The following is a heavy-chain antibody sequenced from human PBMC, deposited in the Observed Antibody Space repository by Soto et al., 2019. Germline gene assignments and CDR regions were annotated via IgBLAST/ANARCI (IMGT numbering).Heavy chain of an antibody. CDR2: ITAYNGNT. CDR1: GYTFTSYG. Sequence: QVQLVQSGAEVKKPGASVKVSCKASGYTFTSYGISWARQAPGQGLEWMGWITAYNGNTNYAQKLQGRVTLTADTSTSTAYMELRSLRSDDTAVYYCTRGYDYLWGSYRHFDYWGQGTLVTVSS. D-gene: IGHD3-16*02. J-gene: IGHJ4*02. V-gene: IGHV1-18*01. CDR3: TRGYDYLWGSYRHFDY.